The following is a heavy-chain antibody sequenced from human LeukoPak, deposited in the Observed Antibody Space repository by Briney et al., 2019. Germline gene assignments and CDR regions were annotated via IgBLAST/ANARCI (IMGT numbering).Heavy chain of an antibody. Sequence: PSETLSLTCTVSGGSISSYYWSWIRQPPGKGLEWIGYIYYSGSTNYNPSLKSRVTLSVDTSKNQFSLKLSSVTAADTAVYYCARHTLYYFDYWGQGTLVTVSS. V-gene: IGHV4-59*01. CDR2: IYYSGST. CDR3: ARHTLYYFDY. J-gene: IGHJ4*02. CDR1: GGSISSYY.